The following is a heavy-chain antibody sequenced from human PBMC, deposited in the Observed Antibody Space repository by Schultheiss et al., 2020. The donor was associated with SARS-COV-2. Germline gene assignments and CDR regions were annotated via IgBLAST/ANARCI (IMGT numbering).Heavy chain of an antibody. V-gene: IGHV3-23*01. CDR3: AKDRGGRVVPAAIYAFDI. CDR2: ISGSGGRT. J-gene: IGHJ3*02. Sequence: GESLKISCAASGFTFSSYAMSWVRQAPGKGLEWVSAISGSGGRTYYADSVKGRFTISRDNSKNTLYLQMNSLRAEDTAVYYCAKDRGGRVVPAAIYAFDIWGQGTMVTVSS. D-gene: IGHD2-2*01. CDR1: GFTFSSYA.